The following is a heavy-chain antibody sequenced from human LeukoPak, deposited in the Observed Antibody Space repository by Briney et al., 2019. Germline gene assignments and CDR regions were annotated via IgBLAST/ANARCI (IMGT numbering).Heavy chain of an antibody. J-gene: IGHJ5*02. D-gene: IGHD3-3*01. Sequence: PSQTLSLTCTVSGGSISSGDYYWSWIRQPPGKGLEWIGYIYYSGSTYYNPSLKSRVTISVDTSKNQFSLKLSSVTAADTAVYYCARGRGWTIFGVVIGRVWFDPWGQGTLVTVSS. CDR3: ARGRGWTIFGVVIGRVWFDP. V-gene: IGHV4-30-4*01. CDR1: GGSISSGDYY. CDR2: IYYSGST.